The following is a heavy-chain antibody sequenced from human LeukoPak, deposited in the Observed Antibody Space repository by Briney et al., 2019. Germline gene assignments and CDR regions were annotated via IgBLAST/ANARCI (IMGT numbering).Heavy chain of an antibody. V-gene: IGHV3-43D*03. Sequence: PGGSLSLSCTTSGFSFDDYAMHWVRQAPGRGLEWMCPVSWDGGTTFCADSGEGRFTISRDNTRNSLYLQMGSLRAEDTALYFCAKGYYSGCDSGAFDYWGQGTLVTVSS. D-gene: IGHD5-12*01. CDR2: VSWDGGTT. CDR1: GFSFDDYA. CDR3: AKGYYSGCDSGAFDY. J-gene: IGHJ4*02.